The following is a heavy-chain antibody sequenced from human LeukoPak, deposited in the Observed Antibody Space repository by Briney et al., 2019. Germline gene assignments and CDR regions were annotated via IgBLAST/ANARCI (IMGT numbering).Heavy chain of an antibody. J-gene: IGHJ4*02. V-gene: IGHV3-30*03. Sequence: GGSLRLSCVASGFTFSDYGIHWVRQAPGKGLEWVAVISYDGRKMKYADSVKGRFTISRDNSKDTLSLHMNTLRTEDTAVYYCTRDYYDSSGYYYLPDYWGQGTLVTVSS. CDR2: ISYDGRKM. CDR1: GFTFSDYG. CDR3: TRDYYDSSGYYYLPDY. D-gene: IGHD3-22*01.